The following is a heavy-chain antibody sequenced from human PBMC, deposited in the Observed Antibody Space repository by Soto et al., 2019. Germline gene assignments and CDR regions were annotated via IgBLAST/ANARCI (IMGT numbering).Heavy chain of an antibody. CDR2: IYYSGST. Sequence: SETLSLTCTVSGGSISSGGYYWSWIRQHPGKGLEWIGYIYYSGSTYYNPSLKSRVTISVDKSKNQFSLKLSSVTAADTAVYYCAREKTYGDYTSFMSDYGMDVWGQGTTVTVSS. D-gene: IGHD4-17*01. CDR1: GGSISSGGYY. V-gene: IGHV4-31*03. CDR3: AREKTYGDYTSFMSDYGMDV. J-gene: IGHJ6*02.